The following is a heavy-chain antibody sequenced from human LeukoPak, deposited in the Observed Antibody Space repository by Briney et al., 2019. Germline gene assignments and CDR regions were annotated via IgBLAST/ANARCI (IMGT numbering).Heavy chain of an antibody. J-gene: IGHJ3*02. CDR2: ISSSSSTI. V-gene: IGHV3-48*01. CDR3: ARDTGSDLPFDI. Sequence: GGSLRLSCAASGFTFTIYNMNWVRQAPGKGLEWISHISSSSSTIYYADSVKGRFTISRDNAKNSLYLQMNSLRVEDTAVYYCARDTGSDLPFDIWGQGTMVTVSS. CDR1: GFTFTIYN. D-gene: IGHD1-14*01.